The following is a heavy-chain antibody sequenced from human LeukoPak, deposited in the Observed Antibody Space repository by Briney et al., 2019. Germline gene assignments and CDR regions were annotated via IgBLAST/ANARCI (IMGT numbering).Heavy chain of an antibody. J-gene: IGHJ5*02. CDR1: GGTFSSYA. CDR3: ARAHLREASNWFDP. V-gene: IGHV1-18*01. Sequence: ASVKVSCKASGGTFSSYAISWVRQAPEQGLEWMGWISAYNGNTNYAQKLQGRVTMTTDTSTSTAYMELRSLRSDDTAVYYCARAHLREASNWFDPWGQGTLVTVSS. CDR2: ISAYNGNT.